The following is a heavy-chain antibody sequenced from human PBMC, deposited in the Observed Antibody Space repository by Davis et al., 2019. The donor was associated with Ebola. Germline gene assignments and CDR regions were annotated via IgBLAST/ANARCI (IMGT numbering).Heavy chain of an antibody. V-gene: IGHV3-74*01. Sequence: GESLKISCAASAYPFSLFSMSSLRQAPAQGMAWVSRINIDGTSSNYTDVVRGRFTVSRDNAKNTLYLQMNSLRVEDTAVYFCARGGAVAPDWGPGTMVTVSS. CDR2: INIDGTSS. CDR3: ARGGAVAPD. J-gene: IGHJ4*02. CDR1: AYPFSLFS. D-gene: IGHD4-23*01.